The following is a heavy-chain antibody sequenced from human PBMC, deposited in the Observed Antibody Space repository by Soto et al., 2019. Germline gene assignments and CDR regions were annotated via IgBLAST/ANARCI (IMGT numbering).Heavy chain of an antibody. J-gene: IGHJ3*02. CDR3: ARDTRDYDFWSGSI. Sequence: QVQLQESGPGLVKPSQTLSLTCTVSGGSISSGGYYWSWIRQHPGKGLEWIGYIYYSGSTYYNTSLKNRVTISEETSKNQFYLKLSSGTAADTAVYYCARDTRDYDFWSGSIWGQGTMVTVSS. V-gene: IGHV4-31*03. D-gene: IGHD3-3*01. CDR1: GGSISSGGYY. CDR2: IYYSGST.